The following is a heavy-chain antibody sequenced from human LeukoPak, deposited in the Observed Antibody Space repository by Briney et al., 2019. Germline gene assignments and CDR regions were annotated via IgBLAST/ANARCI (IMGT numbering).Heavy chain of an antibody. J-gene: IGHJ2*01. CDR3: ARDAKYSSGWYDYWYFDL. V-gene: IGHV4-61*01. CDR1: GGSISSSSYY. Sequence: SETLSLTCTVSGGSISSSSYYWGWIRQPPGKGLEWIGYIYYSGSTNYNPSLKSRVTISVDTSKNQFSLKLSSVTAADTAVYYCARDAKYSSGWYDYWYFDLWGRGTLVTVSS. CDR2: IYYSGST. D-gene: IGHD6-19*01.